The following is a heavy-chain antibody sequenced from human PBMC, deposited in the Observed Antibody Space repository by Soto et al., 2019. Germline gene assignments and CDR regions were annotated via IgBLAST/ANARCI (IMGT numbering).Heavy chain of an antibody. CDR1: GGSFSGYY. D-gene: IGHD3-10*02. J-gene: IGHJ4*02. Sequence: ETLSLTCAVYGGSFSGYYWTWIRQPPGKGLEWIGEITHSGSTNYNPSLKSRVTISVDTSKNQFSLNLNSVTAADTAVYYCARSSVRGWSYWGQGTLVTVSS. CDR2: ITHSGST. CDR3: ARSSVRGWSY. V-gene: IGHV4-34*01.